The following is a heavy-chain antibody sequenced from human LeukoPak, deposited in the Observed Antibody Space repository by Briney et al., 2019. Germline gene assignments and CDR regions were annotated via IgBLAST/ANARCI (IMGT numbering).Heavy chain of an antibody. CDR3: ARNTSGFKLGDAFDI. D-gene: IGHD3-22*01. V-gene: IGHV3-23*01. CDR1: GFTFSSYA. CDR2: ISGSAYST. Sequence: GGSLRLSCAASGFTFSSYAMTWVRQASGKGLEWISAISGSAYSTSYADSVKGRFTISRDNSKNTLYLQMNSLRAEDTAMYYCARNTSGFKLGDAFDIWGQGTMVTVSS. J-gene: IGHJ3*02.